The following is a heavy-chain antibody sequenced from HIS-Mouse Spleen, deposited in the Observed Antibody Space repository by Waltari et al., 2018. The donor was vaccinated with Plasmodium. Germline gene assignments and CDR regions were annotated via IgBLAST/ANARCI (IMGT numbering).Heavy chain of an antibody. CDR3: ARGRGACFDY. CDR1: GGSISSSSYY. Sequence: QLQLQESGPGLVKPSETLSLTCTVPGGSISSSSYYWGWIRQPPGKGLEWIGSIYYSGSTYYNPSLKRRGTISVDTSKNQFSLKLSSVTAADTAVYYCARGRGACFDYWGQGTLVTVSS. CDR2: IYYSGST. V-gene: IGHV4-39*07. D-gene: IGHD3-16*01. J-gene: IGHJ4*02.